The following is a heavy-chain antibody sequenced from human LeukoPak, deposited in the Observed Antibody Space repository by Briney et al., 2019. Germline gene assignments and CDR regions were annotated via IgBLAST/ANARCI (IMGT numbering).Heavy chain of an antibody. D-gene: IGHD5-18*01. CDR1: GFTFSDYT. Sequence: GGSLRLSCAASGFTFSDYTMNWVRQAPGKGLEWVSSISSSSSYIYYADSVKGRFTISRDNAKNSLSLQMKSLRAEDTAVYYCVRGEYSYGPLDYYYYMDVWGNRTTVTVSS. V-gene: IGHV3-21*01. J-gene: IGHJ6*03. CDR3: VRGEYSYGPLDYYYYMDV. CDR2: ISSSSSYI.